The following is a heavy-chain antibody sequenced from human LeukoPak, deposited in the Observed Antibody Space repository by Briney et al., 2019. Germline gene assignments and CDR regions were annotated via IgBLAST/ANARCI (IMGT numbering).Heavy chain of an antibody. CDR3: ASTYYDFWSGYYPTYYGMDV. CDR2: IYYSGST. J-gene: IGHJ6*02. CDR1: GGSISSYY. D-gene: IGHD3-3*01. Sequence: SETLSLTCTVSGGSISSYYWSWIRQPPGKGLEWIRYIYYSGSTNYNPSLKSRVTISVDTSKNRFSLKLSSVTAADTAVYYCASTYYDFWSGYYPTYYGMDVWGQGTTVTVSS. V-gene: IGHV4-59*01.